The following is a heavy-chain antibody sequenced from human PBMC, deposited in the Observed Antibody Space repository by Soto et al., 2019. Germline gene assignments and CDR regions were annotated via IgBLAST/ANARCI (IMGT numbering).Heavy chain of an antibody. J-gene: IGHJ6*02. V-gene: IGHV3-30*03. Sequence: GGSLRLSCAASGFTFGNYGMHWVRQPPGKGLEWMSSILYDGSDKYYADSVKGRFTISRDGSKNTLYLQMNSLRAEDTAVYYCAREYTAWPLAYGLDVWGQGTTVTVS. CDR1: GFTFGNYG. CDR3: AREYTAWPLAYGLDV. D-gene: IGHD2-2*02. CDR2: ILYDGSDK.